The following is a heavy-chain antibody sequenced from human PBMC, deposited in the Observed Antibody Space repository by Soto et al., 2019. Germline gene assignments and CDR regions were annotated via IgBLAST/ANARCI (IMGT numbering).Heavy chain of an antibody. V-gene: IGHV3-7*01. Sequence: EMQVVESGGGLVQPGGSLRLSCAASGFTFGSHWMTWVRQVPGKGLEWVANINQDGSDKYYVDSVKGRFTISRDNAKNSLYLQMNSLRVEDTAVYYCATSMRDTLDPWGQGTLVTVSP. J-gene: IGHJ5*02. CDR1: GFTFGSHW. D-gene: IGHD2-21*01. CDR3: ATSMRDTLDP. CDR2: INQDGSDK.